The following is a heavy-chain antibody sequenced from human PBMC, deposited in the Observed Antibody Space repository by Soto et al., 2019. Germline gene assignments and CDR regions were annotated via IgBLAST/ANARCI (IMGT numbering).Heavy chain of an antibody. CDR3: ARTGRDIVATTERGWAFDI. CDR2: IFSNDEK. J-gene: IGHJ3*02. D-gene: IGHD5-12*01. Sequence: QVTLKESGPVLVKPTETLTLTCTVSGFSLSNARMGVSWIRQPPGKALEWLAHIFSNDEKSYSTSLKSRLTISKDTSKRQVVLTMTNMDPVDTATYYCARTGRDIVATTERGWAFDIWGQGTMVTVSS. V-gene: IGHV2-26*01. CDR1: GFSLSNARMG.